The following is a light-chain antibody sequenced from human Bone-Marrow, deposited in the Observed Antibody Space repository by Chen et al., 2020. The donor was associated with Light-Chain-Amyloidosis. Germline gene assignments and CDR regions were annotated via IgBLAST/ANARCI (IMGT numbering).Light chain of an antibody. CDR1: SSDVGSYNL. Sequence: QSARTQPASVSGSPGQSITISCTGTSSDVGSYNLVSWYQQHPGKAPQLMIYEVTKRPSGVSNRFSGSKSGNTASLTISGLQTEDEADYYCCSYAGSSTLVFGGGTKLTVL. CDR2: EVT. CDR3: CSYAGSSTLV. V-gene: IGLV2-23*02. J-gene: IGLJ2*01.